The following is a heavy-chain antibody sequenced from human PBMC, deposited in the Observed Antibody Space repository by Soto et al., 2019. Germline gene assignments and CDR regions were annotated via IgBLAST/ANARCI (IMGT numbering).Heavy chain of an antibody. D-gene: IGHD6-6*01. CDR2: ISYDGSNK. CDR1: GFTFSSYG. J-gene: IGHJ6*02. CDR3: AKERAARPGLVYGMYV. V-gene: IGHV3-30*18. Sequence: GGSLRLSCAASGFTFSSYGMHWVRQAPGKGLEWVAVISYDGSNKYYADSVKGRFTISRDNSKNTLYLQMNSLRAEDTAVYYCAKERAARPGLVYGMYVWGQGTTVTVSS.